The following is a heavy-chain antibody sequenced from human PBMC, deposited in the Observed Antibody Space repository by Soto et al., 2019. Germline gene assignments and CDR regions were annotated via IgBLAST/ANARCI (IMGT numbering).Heavy chain of an antibody. CDR1: GYTFTSYD. Sequence: QVQLVHSGAEVKKPGASVKVSCKASGYTFTSYDINWVRQASGQGLEWMGWMNPNSGNTGYAQKFQGRITMTRNTSISTADMELRSLRSEATAVYDCAAWRRFGQRNDAFHIWGQGTMVTVSS. CDR3: AAWRRFGQRNDAFHI. V-gene: IGHV1-8*01. J-gene: IGHJ3*02. D-gene: IGHD3-10*01. CDR2: MNPNSGNT.